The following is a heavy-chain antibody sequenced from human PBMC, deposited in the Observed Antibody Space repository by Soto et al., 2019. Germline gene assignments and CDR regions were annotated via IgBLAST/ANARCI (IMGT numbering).Heavy chain of an antibody. Sequence: PGGSLRLSCTASGFTFGDYAMSWFRQAPGKGLGWVGFIRSKAYGGTTEYAASVKGRFTISRDDSKSIAYLQMNSLKTEDTAVYYCTREEYSGYQHMQDDYWGQGTLVTVS. CDR1: GFTFGDYA. D-gene: IGHD5-12*01. V-gene: IGHV3-49*03. CDR2: IRSKAYGGTT. CDR3: TREEYSGYQHMQDDY. J-gene: IGHJ4*02.